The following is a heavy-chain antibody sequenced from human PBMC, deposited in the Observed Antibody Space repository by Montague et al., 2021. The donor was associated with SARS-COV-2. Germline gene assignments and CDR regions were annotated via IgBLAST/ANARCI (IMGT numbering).Heavy chain of an antibody. CDR2: TYHSGST. Sequence: SETLSLTCGVSGGSISSSHWWNWVRQPPGKGLEWIGETYHSGSTXYNPSLKNRAIISIDKSKNQFSLKLSSVTAADTAVYYCATGPPSGLSVAGFDYWGQGTLVTVSS. D-gene: IGHD6-19*01. J-gene: IGHJ4*02. V-gene: IGHV4-4*02. CDR3: ATGPPSGLSVAGFDY. CDR1: GGSISSSHW.